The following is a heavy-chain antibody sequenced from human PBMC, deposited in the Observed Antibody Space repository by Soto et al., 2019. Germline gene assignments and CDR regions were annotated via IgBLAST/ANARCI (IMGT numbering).Heavy chain of an antibody. Sequence: PGGSLRPSCAASGFTFSTYWLNLVRQAPGKGLEWVANIKQDGSEKYYVDSVKGRFAISRDNAKDSLFLQMNNLRAEDTAVYYCARDWSTFWGMDVWGQGTTVTVSS. CDR1: GFTFSTYW. V-gene: IGHV3-7*01. J-gene: IGHJ6*02. CDR3: ARDWSTFWGMDV. CDR2: IKQDGSEK.